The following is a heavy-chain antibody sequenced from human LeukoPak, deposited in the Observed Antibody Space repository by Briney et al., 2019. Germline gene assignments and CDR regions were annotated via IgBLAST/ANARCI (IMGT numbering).Heavy chain of an antibody. V-gene: IGHV3-74*01. D-gene: IGHD3-10*01. J-gene: IGHJ1*01. CDR2: INTDGSTT. Sequence: GGSLRLSCAASGFTFSTSWMHWVRQTPGKGLVWVSRINTDGSTTTYADSVKGRFTISRDNAKNALYLQMNSLRAEDTAVYYCASNVFGSVSVWGQGTLVTVSS. CDR1: GFTFSTSW. CDR3: ASNVFGSVSV.